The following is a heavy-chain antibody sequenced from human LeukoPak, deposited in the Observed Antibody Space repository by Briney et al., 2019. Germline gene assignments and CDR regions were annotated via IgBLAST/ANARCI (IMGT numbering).Heavy chain of an antibody. CDR2: IRYDGSNK. CDR3: AKPPLAQSGYLVWFDP. D-gene: IGHD3-22*01. CDR1: GFTFSSYG. V-gene: IGHV3-30*02. J-gene: IGHJ5*02. Sequence: PGGSLRLSCAASGFTFSSYGMHWVRQAPGKGLEWVAFIRYDGSNKYYADSVKGRFTISRDNSKNTLYLQMNSLRAEDTAVYYCAKPPLAQSGYLVWFDPWGQGTLVTVSS.